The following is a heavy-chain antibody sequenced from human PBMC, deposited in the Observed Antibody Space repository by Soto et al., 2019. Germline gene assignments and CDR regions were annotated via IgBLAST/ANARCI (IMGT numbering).Heavy chain of an antibody. Sequence: GGSLRLSCAASGFTFSSYGMHWVRQAPGKGLEWVAVIWYDGSNKYYADSVKGRFTISRDNSKNTLYLQMNSLRAEDTAVYYSARDLTVVVPAALQFDYWGQGTLVTVSS. CDR2: IWYDGSNK. J-gene: IGHJ4*02. CDR3: ARDLTVVVPAALQFDY. CDR1: GFTFSSYG. V-gene: IGHV3-33*01. D-gene: IGHD2-2*01.